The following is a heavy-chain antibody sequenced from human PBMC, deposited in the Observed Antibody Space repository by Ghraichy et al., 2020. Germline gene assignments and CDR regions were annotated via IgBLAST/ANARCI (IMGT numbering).Heavy chain of an antibody. CDR2: ISGSGGST. J-gene: IGHJ4*02. D-gene: IGHD6-13*01. CDR3: AKVVSDGWAAAGTSKYLGY. Sequence: GGSLRLSCAASGFTFSSYAMSWVRQAPGKGLEWVSAISGSGGSTYYADSVKGRFTISRDNSKNTLYLQMNSLRAEDTAVYYCAKVVSDGWAAAGTSKYLGYWGQGTLVTVSS. V-gene: IGHV3-23*01. CDR1: GFTFSSYA.